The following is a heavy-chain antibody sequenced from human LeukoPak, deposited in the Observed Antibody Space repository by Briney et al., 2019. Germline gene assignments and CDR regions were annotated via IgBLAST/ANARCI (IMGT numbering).Heavy chain of an antibody. Sequence: GASVTVSFKAAGYTFTDYYMHWVGQARGRGVEGMGWINHNRGGTNYAQKFQGWVTMTRDTSISTAYMELSRLRSDDTAVYYCARVRGGSSGGYYFDYWGQGTLVPVSS. CDR1: GYTFTDYY. CDR3: ARVRGGSSGGYYFDY. V-gene: IGHV1-2*04. J-gene: IGHJ4*02. D-gene: IGHD4-23*01. CDR2: INHNRGGT.